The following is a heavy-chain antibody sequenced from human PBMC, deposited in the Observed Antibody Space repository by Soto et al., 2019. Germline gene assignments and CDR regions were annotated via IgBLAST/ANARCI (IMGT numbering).Heavy chain of an antibody. V-gene: IGHV1-69*08. J-gene: IGHJ4*02. D-gene: IGHD6-25*01. CDR1: GDTFXXXX. Sequence: QVQLVQSGAEVKKPGSSVKISCKASGDTFXXXXXXXXXXXXXQXXXXXXXIIPLLNTADYAQTFQGRVTITADXXXVTXXXXLSXLXSXXXAVXXCXRDSPIGSTFSGFDGIDYWGQGTLVTVS. CDR3: XRDSPIGSTFSGFDGIDY. CDR2: IIPLLNTA.